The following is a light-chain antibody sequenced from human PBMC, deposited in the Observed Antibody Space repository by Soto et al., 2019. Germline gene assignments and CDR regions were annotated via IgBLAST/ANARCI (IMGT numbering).Light chain of an antibody. CDR3: PQYNNWPPRT. V-gene: IGKV3-15*01. J-gene: IGKJ2*01. CDR1: QSVSSN. CDR2: GAS. Sequence: EIVMTQSPATLSVSPGERATLSCRAIQSVSSNLALYQQKPGQAPRLLIYGASTRATGIPARCSGSGSGPEFTLTISSLQSEDFAVYYCPQYNNWPPRTFGQGTKLEIK.